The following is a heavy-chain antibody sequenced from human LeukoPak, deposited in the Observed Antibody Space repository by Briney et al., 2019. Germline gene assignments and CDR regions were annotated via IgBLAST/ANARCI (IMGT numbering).Heavy chain of an antibody. V-gene: IGHV3-74*01. J-gene: IGHJ4*02. CDR3: AKGGATICDN. Sequence: GGSLILSCAASGFTFSNYWMHWVRQAPGKGLVWVSRINSNGSSTNYADSVKGRFTISRDNAKNTLYLQMSSLRAEDTAVYYCAKGGATICDNWGLGTLVTVSS. CDR1: GFTFSNYW. CDR2: INSNGSST. D-gene: IGHD5-12*01.